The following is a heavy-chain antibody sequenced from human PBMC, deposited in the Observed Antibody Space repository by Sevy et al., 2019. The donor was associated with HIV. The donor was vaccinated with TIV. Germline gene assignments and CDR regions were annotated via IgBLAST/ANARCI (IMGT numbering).Heavy chain of an antibody. Sequence: GGSLRLSCAASGFTFNDYNLSWIRQAPGKGLEWVSYISTSTSTTTINYADSVKGRFTISRDNAKNSIYLQMNSLRVDDTAVYYCARAAGWFDAWGQATLVTVSS. CDR1: GFTFNDYN. J-gene: IGHJ5*02. V-gene: IGHV3-11*01. CDR2: ISTSTSTTTI. CDR3: ARAAGWFDA.